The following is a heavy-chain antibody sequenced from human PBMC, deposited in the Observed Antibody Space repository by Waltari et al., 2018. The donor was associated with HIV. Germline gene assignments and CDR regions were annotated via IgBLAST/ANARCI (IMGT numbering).Heavy chain of an antibody. CDR1: GFTFSDFW. CDR3: ARGDLAV. Sequence: EVQLVESGGGLIQPGGSLRLPCAASGFTFSDFWMHWVRQVPGKGLVWVSRIRGDGNTPGYADYVKGRFTISRDNAKKTMYLQMNSLRAEDTAVYYCARGDLAVWGQGTTVTVSS. J-gene: IGHJ6*02. CDR2: IRGDGNTP. V-gene: IGHV3-74*01.